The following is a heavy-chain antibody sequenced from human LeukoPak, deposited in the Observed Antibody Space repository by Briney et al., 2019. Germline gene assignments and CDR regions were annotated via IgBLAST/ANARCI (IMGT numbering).Heavy chain of an antibody. Sequence: GESLKISCKGSGYTFITYWIGWVRQMPGKGLEWIGIIYPGDSDTRYSPSFQGQVTISADKSITTAYLQWSSLKASDTAMYYCGRHQHSGSYGAFDIWGQGTMVTVSS. CDR2: IYPGDSDT. CDR1: GYTFITYW. CDR3: GRHQHSGSYGAFDI. J-gene: IGHJ3*02. V-gene: IGHV5-51*01. D-gene: IGHD1-26*01.